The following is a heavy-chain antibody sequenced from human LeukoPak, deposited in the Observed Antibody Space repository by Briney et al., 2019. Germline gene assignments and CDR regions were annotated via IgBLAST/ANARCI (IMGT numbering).Heavy chain of an antibody. V-gene: IGHV3-20*01. D-gene: IGHD3-3*01. CDR2: INWNGGST. CDR1: GFTFDDYG. Sequence: GGSLRLSCAASGFTFDDYGMSWVRRAPGKGLEWVSGINWNGGSTVYADSVKGRFTISRDNAKNSLYLQMNSLRAEDTALYHCARVTIFGVVIRYFDYWGQGTLSPSPQ. CDR3: ARVTIFGVVIRYFDY. J-gene: IGHJ4*02.